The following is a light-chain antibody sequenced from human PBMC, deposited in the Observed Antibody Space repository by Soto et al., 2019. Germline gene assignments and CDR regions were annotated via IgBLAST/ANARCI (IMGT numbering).Light chain of an antibody. V-gene: IGKV3-20*01. Sequence: IVLTQSPGTLSLSPGERATLTCRARQTITSFYLAWYQQKPGQAPRLLIYGTSTRATGIPDRFSGSGSGTDFTLTIRKLEPEDFAVYYCQQFGGSPPRFTFGPGTKVEVK. J-gene: IGKJ3*01. CDR3: QQFGGSPPRFT. CDR1: QTITSFY. CDR2: GTS.